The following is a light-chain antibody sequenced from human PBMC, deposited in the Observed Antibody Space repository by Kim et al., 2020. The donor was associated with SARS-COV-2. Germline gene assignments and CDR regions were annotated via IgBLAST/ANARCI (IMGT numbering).Light chain of an antibody. CDR2: EVN. CDR1: SSDVGSYNY. J-gene: IGLJ2*01. V-gene: IGLV2-8*01. Sequence: QSVTISRTGTSSDVGSYNYVSWYQQHPGKAPKLIISEVNKRPSGVPDRFSGSKSGNTASLTVSGLQDEDEADYYCSSYAGTNNIVVFGGGTRLTVL. CDR3: SSYAGTNNIVV.